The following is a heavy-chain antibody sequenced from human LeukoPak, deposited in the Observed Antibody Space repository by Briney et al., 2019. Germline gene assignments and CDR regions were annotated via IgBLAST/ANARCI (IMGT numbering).Heavy chain of an antibody. D-gene: IGHD3-16*02. J-gene: IGHJ4*02. V-gene: IGHV3-7*01. CDR1: GFIFSTYW. Sequence: GGSLRLSCAASGFIFSTYWMSWVRQAPGKGLEWVANIRKDGSDIHYVDSVKGRFTISRDNSKNTLYLQMNSLRAEDTAVYYCARWLSHKIDSNGYLDYWGQGTLVTVSS. CDR3: ARWLSHKIDSNGYLDY. CDR2: IRKDGSDI.